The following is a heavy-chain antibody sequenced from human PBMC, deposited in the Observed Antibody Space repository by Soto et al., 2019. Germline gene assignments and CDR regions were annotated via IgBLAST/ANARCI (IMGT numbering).Heavy chain of an antibody. CDR2: ISAYNGNT. CDR3: ATSRYCSGGSCSPNAFDI. Sequence: QVQLVQSGAEVKKPGASVKVSCKASGYTFTSYGISWVRRAPGQGLEWMGWISAYNGNTNYAQKRQGRVTMTTDTSTSTAFMELRSLRSDYTAVYYCATSRYCSGGSCSPNAFDIWGQETMVTVSS. D-gene: IGHD2-15*01. V-gene: IGHV1-18*01. CDR1: GYTFTSYG. J-gene: IGHJ3*02.